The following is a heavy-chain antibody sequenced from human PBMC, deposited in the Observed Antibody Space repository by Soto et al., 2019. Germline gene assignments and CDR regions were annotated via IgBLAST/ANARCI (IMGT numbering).Heavy chain of an antibody. Sequence: SETLSLTCTVSGYSIISDYYWGWIRQPPGDGLEWIGSFYHSGSTHYNPSLKSRVTISVDASKNQFSLKLTSVTAADTAVYFCARFPAYWGQGILVTVSS. CDR3: ARFPAY. V-gene: IGHV4-38-2*02. CDR2: FYHSGST. J-gene: IGHJ4*02. CDR1: GYSIISDYY.